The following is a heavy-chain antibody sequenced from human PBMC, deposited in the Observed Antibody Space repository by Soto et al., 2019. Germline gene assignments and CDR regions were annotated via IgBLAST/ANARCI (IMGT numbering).Heavy chain of an antibody. CDR2: IDNNGVT. D-gene: IGHD2-15*01. CDR3: GKILVGATGHTDADS. V-gene: IGHV4-39*01. Sequence: NPSETLSLTCIVSGGSVYSNGHYCGWIRQPPGKGLEWIGSIDNNGVTNYNSSLKSRVTISRDTSKNQFSLRLTSVTAADTAVYYCGKILVGATGHTDADSWGPGTLATVSS. J-gene: IGHJ4*02. CDR1: GGSVYSNGHY.